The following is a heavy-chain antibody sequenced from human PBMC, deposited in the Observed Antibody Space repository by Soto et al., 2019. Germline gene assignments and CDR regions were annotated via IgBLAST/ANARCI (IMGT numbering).Heavy chain of an antibody. CDR2: ISAYSGDT. V-gene: IGHV1-18*01. CDR3: ARDVPAMSTGGPDY. J-gene: IGHJ4*02. Sequence: QVQLVQSGVEVEKPGASVKVSCKASGYTFTTYGISWVRQAPGQGLEWMGWISAYSGDTNYAQKFQGRVTMTTDTSTSTAYMELRNLRSDDTAVYYCARDVPAMSTGGPDYWGQGTLVTVSS. CDR1: GYTFTTYG. D-gene: IGHD1-26*01.